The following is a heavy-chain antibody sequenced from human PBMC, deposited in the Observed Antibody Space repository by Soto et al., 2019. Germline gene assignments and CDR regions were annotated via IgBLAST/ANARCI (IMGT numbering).Heavy chain of an antibody. CDR2: IWYDGSNK. Sequence: QVQLVESGGGVVQPGRSLRLSCAASGFTFSRYGMHWVRQAPGKGLEWVAVIWYDGSNKYYADSVKGRFTISRYNSKNTLYLQMNSLRAEDTAVDYCAREDDSSSGSRYFQHWGQGTLVTVSS. CDR3: AREDDSSSGSRYFQH. J-gene: IGHJ1*01. V-gene: IGHV3-33*01. CDR1: GFTFSRYG. D-gene: IGHD3-22*01.